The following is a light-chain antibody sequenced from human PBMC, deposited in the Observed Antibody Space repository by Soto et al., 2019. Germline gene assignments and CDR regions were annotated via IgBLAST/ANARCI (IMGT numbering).Light chain of an antibody. CDR3: QQYTDWPLT. V-gene: IGKV3-15*01. J-gene: IGKJ4*01. Sequence: MTQSPSSLSACVANRSTLSCRASQSVSSNLAWYLQKPVHAPRLLLYGASTRATCLPSRFRGRGSWTEFTLTISSLQSEDFEVYYCQQYTDWPLTFGGGTKVDIK. CDR2: GAS. CDR1: QSVSSN.